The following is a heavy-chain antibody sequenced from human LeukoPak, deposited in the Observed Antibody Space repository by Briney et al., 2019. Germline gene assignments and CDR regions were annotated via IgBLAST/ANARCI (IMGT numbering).Heavy chain of an antibody. CDR2: ISYDGSNK. Sequence: GGSLRLSCAASGFTFSSYAMHWVRQAPGKGLEWVAVISYDGSNKYYADSVKGRFTISRDNSKNTLYLQMNSLRAEDTAAYYCARELWFGELSYYYYYGMDVWGKGTTVTVSS. D-gene: IGHD3-10*01. CDR1: GFTFSSYA. V-gene: IGHV3-30*04. CDR3: ARELWFGELSYYYYYGMDV. J-gene: IGHJ6*04.